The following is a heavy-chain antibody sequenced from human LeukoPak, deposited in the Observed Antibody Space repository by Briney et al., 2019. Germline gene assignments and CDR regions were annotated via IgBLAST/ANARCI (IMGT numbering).Heavy chain of an antibody. CDR3: ATHALVAGPWYFDY. J-gene: IGHJ4*02. D-gene: IGHD6-19*01. Sequence: GGSLRLSCAASGFSFSDYYMTWIRQAPGKGLEWVSYISSSGSYTNHADSVKGRFTISRDNSKNTLYLQMNSLRAEDTAVYYCATHALVAGPWYFDYWGQGTLVTVSS. CDR1: GFSFSDYY. CDR2: ISSSGSYT. V-gene: IGHV3-11*06.